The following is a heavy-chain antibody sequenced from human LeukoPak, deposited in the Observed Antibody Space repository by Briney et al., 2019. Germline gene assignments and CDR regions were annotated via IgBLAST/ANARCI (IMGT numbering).Heavy chain of an antibody. J-gene: IGHJ3*02. D-gene: IGHD1-26*01. CDR1: GFTFNSYG. CDR2: ISYDGSNK. V-gene: IGHV3-30*03. CDR3: ARDPTSSWETAFDI. Sequence: GSLRLSCAASGFTFNSYGMHWVRQAPGKGLEWVTLISYDGSNKYYGDSVKGRFTISRDNSKNTLYLQMNSLRAEDTAVYYCARDPTSSWETAFDIWGQGTMVTVSS.